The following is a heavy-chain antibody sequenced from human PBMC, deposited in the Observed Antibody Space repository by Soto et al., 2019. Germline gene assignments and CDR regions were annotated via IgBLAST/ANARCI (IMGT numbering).Heavy chain of an antibody. D-gene: IGHD2-2*01. J-gene: IGHJ4*01. CDR3: ASGRSVVSVAMEFVY. CDR2: ISYDGSNK. CDR1: GFTFSSYG. Sequence: GGSLRLSCAASGFTFSSYGMHWVRQAPGKGLEWVAVISYDGSNKYYADSVKGRFTISRDTSKNTPYMQMNSLRTEDTAVYFCASGRSVVSVAMEFVYWGHGTLVTVSS. V-gene: IGHV3-30*03.